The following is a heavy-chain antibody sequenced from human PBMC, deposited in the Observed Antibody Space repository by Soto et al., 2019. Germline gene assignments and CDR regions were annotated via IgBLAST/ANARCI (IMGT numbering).Heavy chain of an antibody. CDR2: ISGSGGST. D-gene: IGHD1-26*01. J-gene: IGHJ6*02. CDR1: GFTFSSYA. CDR3: AKEFGDGVGATITRYYYYGMDV. V-gene: IGHV3-23*01. Sequence: EVQLLESGGGLVQPGGSLRLSCAASGFTFSSYAMSWVRQAPGKGLEWVSAISGSGGSTYYEDSVKGRFTISRDNSKNTLYLQMNILRAEDTAVYYCAKEFGDGVGATITRYYYYGMDVWGQGTTVTVSS.